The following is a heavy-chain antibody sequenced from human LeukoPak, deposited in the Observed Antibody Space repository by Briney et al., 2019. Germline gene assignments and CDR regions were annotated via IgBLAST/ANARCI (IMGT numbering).Heavy chain of an antibody. CDR3: ARALDYYGSGTYYYYYYMDV. J-gene: IGHJ6*03. D-gene: IGHD3-10*01. V-gene: IGHV1-69*13. CDR1: GGTFSSYA. CDR2: ISPIFGTA. Sequence: SVKVSCKASGGTFSSYAISWVRQAPGQGLEWMGGISPIFGTANYAQKFQGRVTITADESTSTAYMELSSLRSEDTAVYYCARALDYYGSGTYYYYYYMDVWGKGTTVTISS.